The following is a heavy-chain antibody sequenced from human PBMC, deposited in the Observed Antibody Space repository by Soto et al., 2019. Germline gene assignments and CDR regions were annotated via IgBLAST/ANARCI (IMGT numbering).Heavy chain of an antibody. CDR2: ISASGAYT. CDR1: GFTFNNYA. Sequence: GGSLRLSCAASGFTFNNYAVSWARQTPGKGLEWVATISASGAYTFYADPVKGRFTISRDNSQNTLFLHMRSLRAGDTATYYCAKEVIAARPYYFDHWGQGTLVTVSS. CDR3: AKEVIAARPYYFDH. J-gene: IGHJ4*02. V-gene: IGHV3-23*01. D-gene: IGHD6-6*01.